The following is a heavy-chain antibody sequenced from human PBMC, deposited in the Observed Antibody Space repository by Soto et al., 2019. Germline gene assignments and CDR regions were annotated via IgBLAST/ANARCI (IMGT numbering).Heavy chain of an antibody. CDR2: IYGDDDK. D-gene: IGHD3-16*02. J-gene: IGHJ4*02. Sequence: QITLKESGPTLVKPTQTLTLTCTFSGFSLSTGTVGVGWIRQSPGKALEWLALIYGDDDKRYSPSLKSRLTITKDTSKNQVVLTMTNMDPVYTATYYYAHSLITFGGIILTFGYWGQGTLVTVSS. CDR1: GFSLSTGTVG. V-gene: IGHV2-5*02. CDR3: AHSLITFGGIILTFGY.